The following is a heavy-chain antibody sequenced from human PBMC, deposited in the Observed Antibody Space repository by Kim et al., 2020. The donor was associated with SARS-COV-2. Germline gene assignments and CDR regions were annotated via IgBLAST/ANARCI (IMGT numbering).Heavy chain of an antibody. CDR1: GFTFSSYA. V-gene: IGHV3-23*01. CDR3: AKAGYYYDSSGYFAFDI. J-gene: IGHJ3*02. CDR2: ISGSGGST. D-gene: IGHD3-22*01. Sequence: GGSLRLSCAASGFTFSSYAMSWVRQAPGKGLEWVSAISGSGGSTYYADSVKGRFTISRDNSKNTLYLQMNSLRAEDTAVYYCAKAGYYYDSSGYFAFDIWGQGTMVTVSS.